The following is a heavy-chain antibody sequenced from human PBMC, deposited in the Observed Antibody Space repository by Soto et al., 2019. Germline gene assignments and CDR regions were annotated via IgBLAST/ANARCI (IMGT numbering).Heavy chain of an antibody. D-gene: IGHD3-10*01. CDR3: ARELTGDNYYYYGMDV. J-gene: IGHJ6*02. V-gene: IGHV3-30*04. Sequence: GGSLRLSCAASGFTFSSYAMHWVRQAPGKGLEWVAVISYDGSNKYYADSVKGRFTISRDNSKNTLYLQMNSLRAEDMAVYYCARELTGDNYYYYGMDVWGQGTTVTVSS. CDR2: ISYDGSNK. CDR1: GFTFSSYA.